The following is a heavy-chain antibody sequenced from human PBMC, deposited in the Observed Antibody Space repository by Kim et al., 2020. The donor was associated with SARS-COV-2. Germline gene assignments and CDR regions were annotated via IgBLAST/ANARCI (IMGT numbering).Heavy chain of an antibody. D-gene: IGHD6-13*01. CDR3: ARSSSWRYNWFDP. J-gene: IGHJ5*02. Sequence: YYDPALKSRVTISVDTSKNQFSLKLSSVTAADTAVYYCARSSSWRYNWFDPWGQGTLVTVSS. V-gene: IGHV4-39*01.